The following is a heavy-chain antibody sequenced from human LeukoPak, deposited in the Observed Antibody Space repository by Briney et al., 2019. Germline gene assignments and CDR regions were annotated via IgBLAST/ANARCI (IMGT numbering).Heavy chain of an antibody. V-gene: IGHV4-61*02. Sequence: SQTLSLTCTVSNGSISSDTYFWSWIRQPAGKGLEWIGRMSSSGISTYSPSLKSRVTISIDTSRNQFSMNLNSVTAADTAVYYCARWGKWIQLWLPLSYMDVWGKGTTVTVSS. D-gene: IGHD5-18*01. CDR3: ARWGKWIQLWLPLSYMDV. CDR2: MSSSGIS. J-gene: IGHJ6*03. CDR1: NGSISSDTYF.